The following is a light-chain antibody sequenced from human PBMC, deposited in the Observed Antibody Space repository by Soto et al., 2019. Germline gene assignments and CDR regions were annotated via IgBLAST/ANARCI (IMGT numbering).Light chain of an antibody. V-gene: IGLV1-47*01. Sequence: QSVLKQPPSASGAPGQTVTISCSGSHSNIGSNYVYWYQHLPGTAPKALVYRNNLRPSGVPDRFSGSKSGTSASLAISGLRSDDEADYYCATWDDSLSAAVFGGGTKLTVL. CDR3: ATWDDSLSAAV. J-gene: IGLJ3*02. CDR2: RNN. CDR1: HSNIGSNY.